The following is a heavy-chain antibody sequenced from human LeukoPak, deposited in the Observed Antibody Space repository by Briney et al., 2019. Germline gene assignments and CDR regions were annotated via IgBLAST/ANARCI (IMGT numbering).Heavy chain of an antibody. Sequence: GGSLRLSCAASGVSFCGDVVSCVRQALGGGLGWVSAISVSGGRTHYADSVKGRFTISRDTARNSLYLQVNSLRAEDTAVYFCARGGTSGYSSTRHFWGGNYYFDYWGQGSLVTVSS. J-gene: IGHJ4*02. CDR3: ARGGTSGYSSTRHFWGGNYYFDY. D-gene: IGHD2-2*01. CDR2: ISVSGGRT. CDR1: GVSFCGDV. V-gene: IGHV3-23*01.